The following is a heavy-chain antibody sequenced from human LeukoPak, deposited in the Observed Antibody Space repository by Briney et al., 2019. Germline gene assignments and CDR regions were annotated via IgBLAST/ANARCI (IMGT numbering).Heavy chain of an antibody. CDR1: GGSISSCY. CDR2: IYYSGST. D-gene: IGHD1-26*01. J-gene: IGHJ6*03. CDR3: ARGVRRADYYPYYYMDV. Sequence: PSETLSLTCTVSGGSISSCYWSWIRQPPGKGLEWIGYIYYSGSTNYNPSLKSRVTISVDTSKNQFSLRLSSVTAADTAVYYCARGVRRADYYPYYYMDVWGKGTTVTVSS. V-gene: IGHV4-59*01.